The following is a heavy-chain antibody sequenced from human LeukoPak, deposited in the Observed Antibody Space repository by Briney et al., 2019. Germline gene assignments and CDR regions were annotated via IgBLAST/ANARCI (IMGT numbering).Heavy chain of an antibody. D-gene: IGHD3-9*01. V-gene: IGHV3-48*03. Sequence: GGSLRLSCAASGFTFSSYEMNWVRQAPGKGLEWVSYISSSGSTIYYADSVKGRFTISRDNAKNSLYLQMNSLRAEDTAVYYRARVYYYDILTGYEDVDYWGQGTLVTVSS. CDR1: GFTFSSYE. CDR2: ISSSGSTI. J-gene: IGHJ4*02. CDR3: ARVYYYDILTGYEDVDY.